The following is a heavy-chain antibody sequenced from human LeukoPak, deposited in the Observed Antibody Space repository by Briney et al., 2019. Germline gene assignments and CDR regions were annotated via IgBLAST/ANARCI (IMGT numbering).Heavy chain of an antibody. Sequence: PGGSLRLSCAASGFTFSSYWMHWVRQAPGKGLVWVSRINSDGSSTSYADSVKGRFTISGDNAKNTLYLQMNSLRAEDTAVYYCARDPYYSSHFDYWGQGTLVTVSS. D-gene: IGHD1-26*01. J-gene: IGHJ4*02. CDR1: GFTFSSYW. V-gene: IGHV3-74*01. CDR2: INSDGSST. CDR3: ARDPYYSSHFDY.